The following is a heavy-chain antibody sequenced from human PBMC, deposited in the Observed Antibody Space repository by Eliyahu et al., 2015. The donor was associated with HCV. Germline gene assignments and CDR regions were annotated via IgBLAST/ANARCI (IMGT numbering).Heavy chain of an antibody. Sequence: EVRKPGSSVKVSCKASGGTFTSYTLSWVRQAPGQGLEWMGRIVPMLDIAVYAQRFQGRVTITADTSTSTAYMELSSLRSEDTAVYYCARDLREDYYYYYYGMDVWGQGTTVTVSS. V-gene: IGHV1-69*04. CDR2: IVPMLDIA. CDR1: GGTFTSYT. D-gene: IGHD1-26*01. J-gene: IGHJ6*02. CDR3: ARDLREDYYYYYYGMDV.